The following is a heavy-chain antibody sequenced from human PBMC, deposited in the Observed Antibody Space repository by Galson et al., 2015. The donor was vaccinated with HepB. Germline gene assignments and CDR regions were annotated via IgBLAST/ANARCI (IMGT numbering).Heavy chain of an antibody. J-gene: IGHJ4*02. V-gene: IGHV3-23*01. Sequence: SLRLSCAASGFTFSSNAMSWVRQAPGKGLEWVSGISGSGGSTYYADSVKGRFTISSDNSKNTLHLQMNSLRAEDTAVYYCAKGRGDFWSGYYPVDYWGQGTLVTVSS. CDR1: GFTFSSNA. CDR3: AKGRGDFWSGYYPVDY. D-gene: IGHD3-3*01. CDR2: ISGSGGST.